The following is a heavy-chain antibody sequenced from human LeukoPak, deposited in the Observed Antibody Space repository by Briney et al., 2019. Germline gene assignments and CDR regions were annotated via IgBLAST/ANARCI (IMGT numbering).Heavy chain of an antibody. J-gene: IGHJ4*02. V-gene: IGHV4-34*01. D-gene: IGHD2/OR15-2a*01. Sequence: SETLSLTCAVYGGSFSGYYWSWIRQPPGKGLEWIGEINHSGSTNYNPSLKSRVTISVDTSKNQFSLNLSSVTAADTAVYYCATQILLCHYYWGQGTLVTVSS. CDR1: GGSFSGYY. CDR3: ATQILLCHYY. CDR2: INHSGST.